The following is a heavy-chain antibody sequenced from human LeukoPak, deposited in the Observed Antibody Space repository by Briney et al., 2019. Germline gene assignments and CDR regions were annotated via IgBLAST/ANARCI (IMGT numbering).Heavy chain of an antibody. CDR2: VSASNGHT. D-gene: IGHD4-11*01. Sequence: ASVKVSCKASGYTFTSFGISWVRQAPGEGLEWVGWVSASNGHTNYAQKFKGRVTMTTDTSTTTAFMDLRSLTSDDTAVYYCARGGQDTVTTSPSYYFDYWGQGTLVTVSS. CDR3: ARGGQDTVTTSPSYYFDY. CDR1: GYTFTSFG. J-gene: IGHJ4*02. V-gene: IGHV1-18*01.